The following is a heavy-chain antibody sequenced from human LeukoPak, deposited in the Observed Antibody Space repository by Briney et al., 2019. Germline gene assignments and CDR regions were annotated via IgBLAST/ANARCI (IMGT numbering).Heavy chain of an antibody. D-gene: IGHD5-24*01. Sequence: PSETLSLTCAVYGGSFSGYYWSWIRQPPGKGLEWIGEINHSGSTNYNPSLKSRVTISVDTSKNQFSLKLSSVTAGDTAVYYCARGLGGDGYNTKNRTFDYWGQGTLVTVSS. CDR2: INHSGST. J-gene: IGHJ4*02. CDR1: GGSFSGYY. CDR3: ARGLGGDGYNTKNRTFDY. V-gene: IGHV4-34*01.